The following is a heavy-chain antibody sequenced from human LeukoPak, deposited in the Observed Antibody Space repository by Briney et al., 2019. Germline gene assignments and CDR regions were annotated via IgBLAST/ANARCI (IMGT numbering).Heavy chain of an antibody. CDR1: GFTFSSYS. CDR2: ISSSSSTI. CDR3: ARDGFNYYDSSGYQAEFDY. D-gene: IGHD3-22*01. V-gene: IGHV3-48*01. J-gene: IGHJ4*02. Sequence: GGSLRLSCAASGFTFSSYSMNWVRQAPGKGLEWVSYISSSSSTIYYADSVKGRFTISRDNAKNSLYLQMNSLRAEDTAVYYCARDGFNYYDSSGYQAEFDYWGQGTLVTVSS.